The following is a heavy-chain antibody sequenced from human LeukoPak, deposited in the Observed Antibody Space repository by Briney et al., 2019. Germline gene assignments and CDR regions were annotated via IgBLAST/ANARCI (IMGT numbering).Heavy chain of an antibody. Sequence: SETLSLTCAVYGGSFSGYYWSWTRQPPGKGLEWIGEINHSGSTNYNPSLKSRVTISVDTSKNQFSLKLSSVTAADTAVYYCARNTRGSDYWGQGTLVTVSS. D-gene: IGHD1/OR15-1a*01. V-gene: IGHV4-34*01. J-gene: IGHJ4*02. CDR2: INHSGST. CDR3: ARNTRGSDY. CDR1: GGSFSGYY.